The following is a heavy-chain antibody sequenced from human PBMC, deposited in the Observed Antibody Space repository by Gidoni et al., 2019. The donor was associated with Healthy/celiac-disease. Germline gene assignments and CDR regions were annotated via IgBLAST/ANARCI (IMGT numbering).Heavy chain of an antibody. CDR3: ARDSGHYDSSGLGLDY. D-gene: IGHD3-22*01. Sequence: QVQLVASGGGVVQPGRSLRLSCAASGFTFSSYGMHWVRQAPGKGLEWVAVIWYDGSNKYYADSVKGRFTISRDNSKNTLYLQMNSLRAEDTAVYYCARDSGHYDSSGLGLDYWGQGTLVTVSS. J-gene: IGHJ4*02. CDR1: GFTFSSYG. CDR2: IWYDGSNK. V-gene: IGHV3-33*01.